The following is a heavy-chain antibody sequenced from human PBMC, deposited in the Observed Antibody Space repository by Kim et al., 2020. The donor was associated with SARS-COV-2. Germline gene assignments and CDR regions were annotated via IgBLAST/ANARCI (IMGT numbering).Heavy chain of an antibody. J-gene: IGHJ4*02. D-gene: IGHD3-10*01. V-gene: IGHV4-59*08. Sequence: NTPLKVRVTISLDTSKNQFSLKLSSVTAADTAVYYCARHPDYFGSGSHFDSWGRGTLVTVSS. CDR3: ARHPDYFGSGSHFDS.